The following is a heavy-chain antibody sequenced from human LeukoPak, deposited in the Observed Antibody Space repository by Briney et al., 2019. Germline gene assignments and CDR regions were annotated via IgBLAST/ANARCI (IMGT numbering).Heavy chain of an antibody. D-gene: IGHD2-2*01. CDR3: VRTGEGYCSSTSCFYYYYMDV. V-gene: IGHV1-18*01. J-gene: IGHJ6*03. Sequence: GASVKVSCKASGYTFTSYGISWVRQAPGQGLEWMGWISAYNGNTNYAQKLQGRVTMTTDTSTSTAYMELRSLRSDDTAVYYCVRTGEGYCSSTSCFYYYYMDVWGKGTTVTVSS. CDR2: ISAYNGNT. CDR1: GYTFTSYG.